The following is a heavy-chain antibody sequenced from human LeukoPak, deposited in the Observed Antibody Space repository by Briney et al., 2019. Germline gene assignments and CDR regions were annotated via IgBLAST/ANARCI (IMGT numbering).Heavy chain of an antibody. V-gene: IGHV3-13*01. J-gene: IGHJ5*02. CDR3: ARDGYGSGSWGFDP. D-gene: IGHD3-10*01. CDR2: IGTAGDT. Sequence: LPGGSLRLSCAASGFSFSSYDMHWVRQATGKGLEWVSAIGTAGDTYYPGSVKGRFTISRENAKNSLYLQMNSLRAGDTAVYYCARDGYGSGSWGFDPWGQGTLVTVSS. CDR1: GFSFSSYD.